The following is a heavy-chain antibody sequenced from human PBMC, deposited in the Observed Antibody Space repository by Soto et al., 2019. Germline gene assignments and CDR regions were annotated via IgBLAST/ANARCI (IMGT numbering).Heavy chain of an antibody. CDR2: ISAYNGNT. D-gene: IGHD2-2*01. CDR1: GYTFTSYG. Sequence: PSVKVSCKASGYTFTSYGISWVRQAPGQGLEWMGWISAYNGNTNYAQKLQGRVTMTTDTSTSTAYMELRSLRSDDTAVYYCARDIVVVPAASPYYFDYWGQGTLVTVSS. CDR3: ARDIVVVPAASPYYFDY. J-gene: IGHJ4*02. V-gene: IGHV1-18*01.